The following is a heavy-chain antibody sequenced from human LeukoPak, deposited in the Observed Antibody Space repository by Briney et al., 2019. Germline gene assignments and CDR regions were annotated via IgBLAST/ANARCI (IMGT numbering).Heavy chain of an antibody. Sequence: GGSLRLSCAASGFTFTSYAMHWVRQAPGKGLEWVAVISFDGTNKFYADSVKGRFTVSRDNSKNTLYLQMNSLRVDDTAVYYCARGIQPPSFAYWGQGALVAVSS. CDR1: GFTFTSYA. V-gene: IGHV3-30*04. J-gene: IGHJ4*02. D-gene: IGHD3-10*01. CDR2: ISFDGTNK. CDR3: ARGIQPPSFAY.